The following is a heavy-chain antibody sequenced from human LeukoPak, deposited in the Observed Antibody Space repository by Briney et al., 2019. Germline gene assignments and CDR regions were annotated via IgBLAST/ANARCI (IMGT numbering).Heavy chain of an antibody. CDR1: GGSISSGSYY. CDR3: AREPLYYYDSSGYYSFPYYYYYYMDV. Sequence: PSETLSLTCTVSGGSISSGSYYWSWIRQPAGKGLEWIGRIYTSGSTNYNPSLKSRVTISVDTSKNQFSLKLSSVTAADTAVYYCAREPLYYYDSSGYYSFPYYYYYYMDVWGRGTTVTVSS. CDR2: IYTSGST. J-gene: IGHJ6*03. D-gene: IGHD3-22*01. V-gene: IGHV4-61*02.